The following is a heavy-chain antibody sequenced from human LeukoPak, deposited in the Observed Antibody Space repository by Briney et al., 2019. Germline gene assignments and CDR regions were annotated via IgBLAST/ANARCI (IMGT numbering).Heavy chain of an antibody. J-gene: IGHJ4*02. V-gene: IGHV3-33*08. CDR1: GFTFSSYG. D-gene: IGHD1-26*01. CDR3: ARDRKNSGSYGYFDY. Sequence: PGGSPRLSCAAPGFTFSSYGMHWVRQAPGKGLEWVAVIWYDGSNKYYADSVKGRFTISRDNSKNTLYLQMNSLRAEDTAVYYCARDRKNSGSYGYFDYWGQGTLVTVSS. CDR2: IWYDGSNK.